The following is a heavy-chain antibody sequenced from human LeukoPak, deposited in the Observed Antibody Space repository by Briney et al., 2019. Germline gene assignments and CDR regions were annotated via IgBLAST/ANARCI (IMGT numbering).Heavy chain of an antibody. CDR1: GFTFSRYA. V-gene: IGHV3-30-3*01. CDR2: ISYDGSNK. CDR3: ARDFPGANWGSSYFDS. J-gene: IGHJ4*02. Sequence: GRSLRLSCAASGFTFSRYAMHWVRQAPGKGLEWVAVISYDGSNKYYADFVKGRFTISRDNSKNTVYLQMNSLRVEDTAVYYCARDFPGANWGSSYFDSWGQGTLVIVSS. D-gene: IGHD7-27*01.